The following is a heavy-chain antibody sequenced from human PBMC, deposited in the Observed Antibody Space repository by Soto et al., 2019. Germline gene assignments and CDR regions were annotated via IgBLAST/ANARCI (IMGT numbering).Heavy chain of an antibody. Sequence: SETLSLTCAVSGGSISSGGYSWSWIRQPPGKGLEWIGYIYHSGSTYYNPSLKSRVTISVDRSKNQFSLKLGSVTAAGTAVYYXARVQGDFLSGYYSWFDPWGQGTLVTVSS. D-gene: IGHD3-3*01. J-gene: IGHJ5*02. CDR3: ARVQGDFLSGYYSWFDP. CDR1: GGSISSGGYS. CDR2: IYHSGST. V-gene: IGHV4-30-2*01.